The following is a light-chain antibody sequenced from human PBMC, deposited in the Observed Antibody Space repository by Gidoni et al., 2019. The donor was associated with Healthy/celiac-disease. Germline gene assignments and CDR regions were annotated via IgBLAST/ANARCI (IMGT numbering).Light chain of an antibody. V-gene: IGKV3-11*01. J-gene: IGKJ4*01. Sequence: DIVLTQSPATLSLSPGERATLSCSASQSVSSYLAWYQQKPGQAPRLLIYDASNRATGIPARFSGSGSGTDFTLTISSLEPEDFAVYYCQQRSNWLALTFGGGPKVEIK. CDR2: DAS. CDR3: QQRSNWLALT. CDR1: QSVSSY.